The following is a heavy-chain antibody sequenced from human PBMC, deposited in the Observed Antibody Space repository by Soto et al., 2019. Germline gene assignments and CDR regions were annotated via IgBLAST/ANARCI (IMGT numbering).Heavy chain of an antibody. CDR3: ARPTYYYDSSGPPAY. CDR2: IYYSGST. V-gene: IGHV4-61*01. D-gene: IGHD3-22*01. J-gene: IGHJ4*02. CDR1: GGSVSSGSYY. Sequence: PSETLSLTCTVSGGSVSSGSYYWSWIRQPPGKGLEWIGNIYYSGSTNYNPSLKSRVTISVDTSKNQFSLKLTSATAADTAVYYCARPTYYYDSSGPPAYWGQGTLVTVS.